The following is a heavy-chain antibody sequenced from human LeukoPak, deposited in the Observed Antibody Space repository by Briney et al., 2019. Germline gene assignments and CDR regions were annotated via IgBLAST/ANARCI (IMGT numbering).Heavy chain of an antibody. CDR1: GFTFDDYG. J-gene: IGHJ5*02. Sequence: GGSLRLSCAASGFTFDDYGMSWVRQAPGKGLEWVSGINWNGSSTGYADSVKGRFTISRDNAKNSLYLQMNSLRAEDTALYYCARVDYYDSSGYYQPWGQGTLVTVSS. D-gene: IGHD3-22*01. CDR2: INWNGSST. CDR3: ARVDYYDSSGYYQP. V-gene: IGHV3-20*04.